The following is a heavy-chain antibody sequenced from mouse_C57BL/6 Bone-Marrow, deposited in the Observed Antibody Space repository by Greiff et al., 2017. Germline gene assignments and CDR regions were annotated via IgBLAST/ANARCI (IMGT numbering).Heavy chain of an antibody. J-gene: IGHJ4*01. V-gene: IGHV1-78*01. CDR3: SCSTMVDYYAIDY. CDR2: IYPRDGST. CDR1: GYTFTDHT. D-gene: IGHD2-1*01. Sequence: VQLQESDAELVKPGASVKISCKVSGYTFTDHTIRWMKQRPGQGLEWIGYIYPRDGSTKYNEKFKGKATLTADKSSSTAYMQRNSLTSEDAAVYFCSCSTMVDYYAIDYWGQGTSVTVSS.